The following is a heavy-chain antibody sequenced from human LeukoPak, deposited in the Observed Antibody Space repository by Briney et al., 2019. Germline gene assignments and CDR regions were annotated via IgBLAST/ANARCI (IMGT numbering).Heavy chain of an antibody. J-gene: IGHJ3*02. V-gene: IGHV3-53*01. Sequence: PGGSLRLSCAASGFTVSSNYMSWVRQAPGKGLEWVSVIYSGGSTYYADSVKGRFTISRDNSKNTLYLQMNGLRAEDTAVYYCARDQADLRAFDIWGQGTMATVSS. D-gene: IGHD6-13*01. CDR2: IYSGGST. CDR3: ARDQADLRAFDI. CDR1: GFTVSSNY.